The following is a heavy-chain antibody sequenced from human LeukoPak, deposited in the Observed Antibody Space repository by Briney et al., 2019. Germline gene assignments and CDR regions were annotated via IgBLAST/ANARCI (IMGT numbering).Heavy chain of an antibody. CDR1: GYTFTSYD. CDR3: ARTYGGGGYYYYYYMDV. V-gene: IGHV1-8*01. D-gene: IGHD3-16*01. CDR2: MNPNSGNT. Sequence: ASVTVSCKASGYTFTSYDINWVRQATGQGLEWMGWMNPNSGNTGYAQKFQGRVTMTRNTSISTAYMELSSLRSEDTAVYYCARTYGGGGYYYYYYMDVWGKGTTVTVSS. J-gene: IGHJ6*03.